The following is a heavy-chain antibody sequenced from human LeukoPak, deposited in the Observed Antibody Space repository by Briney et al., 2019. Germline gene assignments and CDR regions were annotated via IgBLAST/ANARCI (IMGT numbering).Heavy chain of an antibody. Sequence: GGSLRLSCAASGFTLSSYWMSWVRQAPGKGLEWVANIKQDGSEKYYVDSVKGRFTISRDNAKNSLYLQMNSLRAEDTAVYYCARVLGYSYGSDFDYWGQGTLVTVSS. V-gene: IGHV3-7*01. CDR2: IKQDGSEK. D-gene: IGHD5-18*01. CDR1: GFTLSSYW. CDR3: ARVLGYSYGSDFDY. J-gene: IGHJ4*02.